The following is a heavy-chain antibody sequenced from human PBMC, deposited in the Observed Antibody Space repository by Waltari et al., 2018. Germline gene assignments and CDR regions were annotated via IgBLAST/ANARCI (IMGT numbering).Heavy chain of an antibody. V-gene: IGHV1-69*14. Sequence: QVQLVQSGAEVKKPGSSVKVSCKASGGTFSSYAISWVRQAPGQGLEWMGGFIPVFCTAHDEQKFQRRVTITADKSTSTAYMELGRLRSEDTAVYYCARGGDTAMVTWFDPWGQGTLVTVSS. CDR2: FIPVFCTA. D-gene: IGHD5-18*01. J-gene: IGHJ5*02. CDR1: GGTFSSYA. CDR3: ARGGDTAMVTWFDP.